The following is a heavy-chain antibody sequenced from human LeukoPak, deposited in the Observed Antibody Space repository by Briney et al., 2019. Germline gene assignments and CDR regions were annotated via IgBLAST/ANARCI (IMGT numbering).Heavy chain of an antibody. CDR3: ARSEVGATN. V-gene: IGHV4-4*02. Sequence: SETLSLTCAVSGGSISSSNCWTWVRQPPGKGLEWIGEIYHSGSTNYNPSLKGRVTISVDKSKNQFSLNLSSVTAADTAVYYCARSEVGATNWGQGTLVTVSS. D-gene: IGHD1-26*01. J-gene: IGHJ4*02. CDR2: IYHSGST. CDR1: GGSISSSNC.